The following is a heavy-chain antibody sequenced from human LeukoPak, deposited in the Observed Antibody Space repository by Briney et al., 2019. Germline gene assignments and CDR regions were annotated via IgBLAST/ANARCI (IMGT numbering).Heavy chain of an antibody. CDR1: GGSISSYY. CDR2: IYYSGST. J-gene: IGHJ4*02. V-gene: IGHV4-59*08. CDR3: ARVRLPRDGYKSPLDY. Sequence: SETLSLTCTVSGGSISSYYWSWIRQPPGKGLEWIGYIYYSGSTNYNPSLKSRVTISVDTSKNQFSLKLSSVTAADTAAYYCARVRLPRDGYKSPLDYWGQGTLVTVSS. D-gene: IGHD5-24*01.